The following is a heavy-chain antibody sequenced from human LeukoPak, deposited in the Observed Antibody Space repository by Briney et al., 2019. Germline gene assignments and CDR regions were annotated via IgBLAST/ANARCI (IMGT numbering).Heavy chain of an antibody. J-gene: IGHJ5*02. CDR3: VREDGWLDP. D-gene: IGHD5-24*01. CDR1: GGSISSYY. Sequence: SETLSLTCTVSGGSISSYYWIWIRQPAGRGLEWIGYIYYSGSTNYSPSLKSRLTISIDSSKNQFSLKLSSVTAADTAVYYCVREDGWLDPWGQGTLVTVSS. V-gene: IGHV4-59*12. CDR2: IYYSGST.